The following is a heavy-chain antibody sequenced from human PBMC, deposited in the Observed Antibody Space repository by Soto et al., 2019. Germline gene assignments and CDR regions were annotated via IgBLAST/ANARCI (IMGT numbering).Heavy chain of an antibody. V-gene: IGHV1-18*01. Sequence: ASVKVSCKASGYTFTSYGISWVRHAPGQGLEWMGWISAYNGNTNYAQKLQGRVTMTTDTSTSTAYMELRSLRSDDTAVYYCARDNRRYCSGGSCYRGYWGQGTLVTVSS. CDR1: GYTFTSYG. CDR3: ARDNRRYCSGGSCYRGY. CDR2: ISAYNGNT. D-gene: IGHD2-15*01. J-gene: IGHJ4*02.